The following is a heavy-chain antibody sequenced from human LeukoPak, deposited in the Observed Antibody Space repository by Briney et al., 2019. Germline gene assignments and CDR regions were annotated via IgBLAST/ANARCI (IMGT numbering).Heavy chain of an antibody. D-gene: IGHD3-22*01. J-gene: IGHJ3*02. CDR2: INGSGGST. V-gene: IGHV3-23*01. CDR3: AKDRRPTYYSDSSGYYFRDAFDM. Sequence: GGSLRLSCAASGSTFSSSAMSWVRQAPGKGLEWVSDINGSGGSTYYADSVKGRFTISRDNSKNTLYLRMNSLRTEDTAVYYCAKDRRPTYYSDSSGYYFRDAFDMWGQGTMVTVSS. CDR1: GSTFSSSA.